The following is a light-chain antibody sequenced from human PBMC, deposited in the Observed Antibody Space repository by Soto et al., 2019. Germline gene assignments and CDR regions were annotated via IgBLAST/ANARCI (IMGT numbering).Light chain of an antibody. CDR2: DAS. V-gene: IGKV3-20*01. CDR1: QSVSSTY. CDR3: QQYGSSPGLFT. J-gene: IGKJ3*01. Sequence: EIVLTQSPGTLSLSPGERATLSCRASQSVSSTYLAWYQQKPGQAPRLLIYDASRRATGIPDRFSGSGSGTDFTLTISRLEPEDFAVYYCQQYGSSPGLFTLGPGTKVDIK.